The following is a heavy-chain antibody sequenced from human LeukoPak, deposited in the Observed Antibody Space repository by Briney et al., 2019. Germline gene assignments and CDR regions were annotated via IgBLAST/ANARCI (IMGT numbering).Heavy chain of an antibody. V-gene: IGHV4-59*01. D-gene: IGHD1-26*01. CDR3: ARTIVGATSCFDY. J-gene: IGHJ4*02. Sequence: SETLSLTCTVSGGSISSYYWSWIRQPPGKGLEWIGYIYYSGSTNYNPSLKSRVTISVDTSKNQFSLKLSSVTAADTAVYYCARTIVGATSCFDYCGQGTLVTVSS. CDR2: IYYSGST. CDR1: GGSISSYY.